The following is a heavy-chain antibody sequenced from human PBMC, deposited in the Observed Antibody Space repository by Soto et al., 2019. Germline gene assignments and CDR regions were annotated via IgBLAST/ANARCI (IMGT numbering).Heavy chain of an antibody. CDR2: ISSSGSTI. J-gene: IGHJ4*02. CDR1: GFSFSSHS. D-gene: IGHD2-21*01. CDR3: ARGRGYCGGTNCYLDY. V-gene: IGHV3-48*02. Sequence: EVQLVESGGGLVQPGGSLRLSCAASGFSFSSHSMKWVRQAPGKGLEWVSYISSSGSTIYYADSVKGRFTISSDNAKNSLYLQMNSLRDDDTAVYYCARGRGYCGGTNCYLDYWGQGALVTVSS.